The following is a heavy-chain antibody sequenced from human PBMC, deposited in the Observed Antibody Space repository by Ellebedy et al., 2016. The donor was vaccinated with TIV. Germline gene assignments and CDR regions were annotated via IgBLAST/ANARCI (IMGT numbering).Heavy chain of an antibody. D-gene: IGHD5-18*01. CDR1: GGSFSGYY. J-gene: IGHJ4*02. Sequence: MPSETLSLTCAVYGGSFSGYYWSWIRQPPGKGLEWIGEINHSGSTNYNPSLKSRVTISVDTSKNQFSLKLSSVTAADTAVYYCARVDTAMGKGGVNYWGQGTLVTVSS. V-gene: IGHV4-34*01. CDR3: ARVDTAMGKGGVNY. CDR2: INHSGST.